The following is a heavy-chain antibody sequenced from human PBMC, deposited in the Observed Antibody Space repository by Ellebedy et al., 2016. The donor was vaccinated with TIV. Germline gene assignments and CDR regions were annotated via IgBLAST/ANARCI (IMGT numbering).Heavy chain of an antibody. Sequence: GESLKISXAASGFTFSNDWMTWVRQAPGKGLEWVANINPDGSEKYCVGSVEGRFSISRDNAKNSSYLQMTSLRAEDTALYYCARDLNWGTTWGQGTLVTVSS. CDR2: INPDGSEK. D-gene: IGHD3-16*01. V-gene: IGHV3-7*01. CDR3: ARDLNWGTT. J-gene: IGHJ5*02. CDR1: GFTFSNDW.